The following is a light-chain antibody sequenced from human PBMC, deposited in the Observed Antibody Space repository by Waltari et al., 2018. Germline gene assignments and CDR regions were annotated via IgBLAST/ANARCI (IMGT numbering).Light chain of an antibody. CDR1: KLGDLY. Sequence: SYELTQPPSVSVSPGQTASITCSGDKLGDLYACWYQQKPGQSPVLVIYQDTRRPSGIPERFSGSNSGNTATLTISGTQAMDEADYDCQAWDSITSHVVFGGGTKLTVL. V-gene: IGLV3-1*01. J-gene: IGLJ2*01. CDR2: QDT. CDR3: QAWDSITSHVV.